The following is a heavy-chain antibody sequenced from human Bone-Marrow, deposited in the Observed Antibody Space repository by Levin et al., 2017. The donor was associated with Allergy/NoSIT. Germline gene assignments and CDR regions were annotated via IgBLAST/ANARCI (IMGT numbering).Heavy chain of an antibody. J-gene: IGHJ4*02. CDR1: GFTFNTYA. CDR2: ISYDGSET. D-gene: IGHD5-18*01. Sequence: GESLKISCAVSGFTFNTYALHWVRQAPGKGLEWLALISYDGSETYYADSVKGRFTISRNNLKETLYLQLNSLRPEDTAMYYCVRDRIQGEIRLVHWVWGQGTRVTVSS. CDR3: VRDRIQGEIRLVHWV. V-gene: IGHV3-30*04.